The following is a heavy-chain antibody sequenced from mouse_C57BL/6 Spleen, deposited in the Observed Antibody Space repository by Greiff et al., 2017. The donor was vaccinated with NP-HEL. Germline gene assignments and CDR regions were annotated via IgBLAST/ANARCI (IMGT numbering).Heavy chain of an antibody. J-gene: IGHJ3*01. V-gene: IGHV5-6*01. D-gene: IGHD6-1*01. Sequence: EVMLVESGGDLVKPGGSLKLSCAASGFTFSSYGMSWVRQTPDKRLEWVATISSGGSYTYYPDSVKGRFTISRDNAKNTLYLQMSSLKSEDTAMYYCARHGGSSSWFAYWGQGTLVTVSA. CDR3: ARHGGSSSWFAY. CDR1: GFTFSSYG. CDR2: ISSGGSYT.